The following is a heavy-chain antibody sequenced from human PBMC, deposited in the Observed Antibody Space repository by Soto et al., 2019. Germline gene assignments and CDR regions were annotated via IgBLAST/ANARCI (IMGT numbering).Heavy chain of an antibody. CDR1: GYSFINYW. J-gene: IGHJ6*02. Sequence: GESLTISCHVSGYSFINYWIAWVRQMPGKGLEWMGIIYPGDSDTRYSPSFQGQVAISADKSISTAYLQWSSLKASDTAMYYCARQTGTRGAFAADYYGMDVWGQGTTVTVSS. CDR3: ARQTGTRGAFAADYYGMDV. V-gene: IGHV5-51*01. D-gene: IGHD1-7*01. CDR2: IYPGDSDT.